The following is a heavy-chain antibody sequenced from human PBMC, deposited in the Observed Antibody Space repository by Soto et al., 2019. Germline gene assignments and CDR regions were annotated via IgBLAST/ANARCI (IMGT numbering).Heavy chain of an antibody. CDR1: GYSFTSYW. CDR2: IDPSDSYT. CDR3: ATYDLLTTYYYGMDV. V-gene: IGHV5-10-1*01. D-gene: IGHD3-9*01. Sequence: PGESLKISCKGSGYSFTSYWISWVRQMPGKGLEWMGRIDPSDSYTNYSPSFQGHVTISADKSISTAYLQWSSLKASDTAMYYCATYDLLTTYYYGMDVWGQGTTVTVSS. J-gene: IGHJ6*02.